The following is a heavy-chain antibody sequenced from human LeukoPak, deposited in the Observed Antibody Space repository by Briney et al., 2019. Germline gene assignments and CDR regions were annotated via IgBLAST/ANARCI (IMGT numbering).Heavy chain of an antibody. D-gene: IGHD4-17*01. V-gene: IGHV3-66*03. CDR1: GFTVSSNS. CDR2: IYSDNT. Sequence: PGGSLRLSCTVSGFTVSSNSMSWVRQAPGKGLEWVSFIYSDNTHYSDSVKGRFTISRDNSQNTLYLQMNSLRAEDTAIYYCAKESGKRSYGAYFDYWGQGTLVTVSS. CDR3: AKESGKRSYGAYFDY. J-gene: IGHJ4*02.